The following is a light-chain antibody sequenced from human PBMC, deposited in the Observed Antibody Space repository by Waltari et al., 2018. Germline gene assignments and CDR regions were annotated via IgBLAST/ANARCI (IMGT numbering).Light chain of an antibody. Sequence: DIVMTQTPLSLPVTPGEPASISCRSSQSLFDSDDGNTYLDWYLQKPGQSPHLLIYTASYRASGVPDRFSVSGSGTDFTLDITRVEAEDVGIYYCMQRIEFPYTFGQGTKLEIK. CDR3: MQRIEFPYT. J-gene: IGKJ2*01. CDR2: TAS. CDR1: QSLFDSDDGNTY. V-gene: IGKV2-40*01.